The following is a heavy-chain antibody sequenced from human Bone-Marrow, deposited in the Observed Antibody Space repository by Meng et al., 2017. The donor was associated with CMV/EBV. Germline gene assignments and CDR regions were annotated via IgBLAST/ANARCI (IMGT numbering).Heavy chain of an antibody. J-gene: IGHJ4*02. D-gene: IGHD6-13*01. CDR2: MNPNSGNT. CDR3: ATPGIAAAGTVLYERNRRQYFDY. V-gene: IGHV1-8*02. CDR1: GYTFTSYD. Sequence: ASVKVSCKASGYTFTSYDINWVRQATGQGLEWMGWMNPNSGNTGYAQKFQGRVTMTRDTSTSTAYMEVSSLRSEDTAMYDCATPGIAAAGTVLYERNRRQYFDYWGQGTLVTVSS.